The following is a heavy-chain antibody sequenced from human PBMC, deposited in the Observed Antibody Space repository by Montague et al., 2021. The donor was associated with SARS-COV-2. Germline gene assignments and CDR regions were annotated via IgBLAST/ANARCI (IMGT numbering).Heavy chain of an antibody. V-gene: IGHV3-21*01. CDR3: AREKGIAVAGTDY. Sequence: PLRLSCAGSGFTFSSYTMNWVRQAPGKGLEWVSSITSRSSDTFYADSVKGRFTISRDNAKNSLYLQMNSLRAEDTAVYYCAREKGIAVAGTDYWGQGTLLTVSS. D-gene: IGHD6-19*01. J-gene: IGHJ4*02. CDR1: GFTFSSYT. CDR2: ITSRSSDT.